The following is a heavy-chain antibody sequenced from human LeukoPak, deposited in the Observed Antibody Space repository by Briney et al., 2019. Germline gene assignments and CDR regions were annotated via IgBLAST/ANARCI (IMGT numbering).Heavy chain of an antibody. V-gene: IGHV4-30-2*01. Sequence: SQTLSLTCAVSGGSITTGGYSWSRIRQPPGKGLEWIGYISHSGSTYYKPSLKSRVTISVDRSKNQFSLKLTSVTAADTAVYYCARYSSTWPYWYLDLWGRGTLVTVSS. J-gene: IGHJ2*01. D-gene: IGHD6-13*01. CDR3: ARYSSTWPYWYLDL. CDR2: ISHSGST. CDR1: GGSITTGGYS.